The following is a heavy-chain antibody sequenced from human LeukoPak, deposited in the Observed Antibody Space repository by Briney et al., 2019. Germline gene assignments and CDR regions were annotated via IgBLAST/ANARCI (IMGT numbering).Heavy chain of an antibody. J-gene: IGHJ4*02. D-gene: IGHD2-2*01. CDR1: GFTFDDYG. V-gene: IGHV3-20*04. CDR3: ARDPLGCSSTSCSHFDY. CDR2: INWNGGST. Sequence: GGSLRLSCAASGFTFDDYGMSWVRQAPGKGLEWVSVINWNGGSTGYADSVKGRFTISRDNAKNSLYLQMNSLRAEDTALYYCARDPLGCSSTSCSHFDYWGQGTLVTVSS.